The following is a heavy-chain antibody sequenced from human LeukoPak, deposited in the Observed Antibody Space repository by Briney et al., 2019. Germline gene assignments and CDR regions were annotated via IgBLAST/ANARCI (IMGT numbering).Heavy chain of an antibody. Sequence: GGSLRLSCAASGLTLSSNYMSWVRQAPGKGREWVSVIYSGGSTYYADSVKGRFTISRDNSRNTLYLQMNSLRAEDTAVYYDARDVRLSMFLGVIDYAFDSWGQGTMVTVSS. CDR3: ARDVRLSMFLGVIDYAFDS. V-gene: IGHV3-53*01. D-gene: IGHD3-10*01. CDR1: GLTLSSNY. CDR2: IYSGGST. J-gene: IGHJ3*02.